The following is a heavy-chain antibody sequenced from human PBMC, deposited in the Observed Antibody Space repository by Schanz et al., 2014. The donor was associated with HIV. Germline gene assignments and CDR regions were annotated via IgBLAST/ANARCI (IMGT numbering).Heavy chain of an antibody. V-gene: IGHV3-23*01. J-gene: IGHJ4*02. CDR1: GFTFSSYA. CDR3: ANEEVPNDY. Sequence: EVQLLESGGGLVQPGGSLRLSCAASGFTFSSYAMSWVRQAPGKGLEWVSSISGGSGSTFYADSVKGRFTISRDNSKNTLYLQMSSLRVEDTAVYYCANEEVPNDYWGQGTLVTVSS. CDR2: ISGGSGST.